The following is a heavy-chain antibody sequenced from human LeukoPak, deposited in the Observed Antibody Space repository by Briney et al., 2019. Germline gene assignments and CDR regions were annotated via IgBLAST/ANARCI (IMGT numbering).Heavy chain of an antibody. V-gene: IGHV3-11*01. CDR3: ARRGLRTHRANGFDR. D-gene: IGHD3-16*01. CDR1: GFTFSDYY. Sequence: GGSLRLSCAASGFTFSDYYMSWIRQAPGKGLEWVSYISSSGSTIYYADSVKGRFTISRDNAKNSLYLQMNSLRAEDNAVEYRARRGLRTHRANGFDRCGQGSLVTDS. CDR2: ISSSGSTI. J-gene: IGHJ5*02.